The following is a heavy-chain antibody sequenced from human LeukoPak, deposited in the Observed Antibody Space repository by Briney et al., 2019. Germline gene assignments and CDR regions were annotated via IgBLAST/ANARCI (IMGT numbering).Heavy chain of an antibody. J-gene: IGHJ4*02. CDR1: GYRFPNKW. D-gene: IGHD2-2*01. CDR2: IYPGDSDT. V-gene: IGHV5-51*01. Sequence: GESLKISCQGSGYRFPNKWIAWARQMPGKGLEWMGIIYPGDSDTRYSPSFQGQVIISVDKSISTAYLQWSSLKASDTAMYYCARLPVSSGYQLNFDYWGQGTLVTVSS. CDR3: ARLPVSSGYQLNFDY.